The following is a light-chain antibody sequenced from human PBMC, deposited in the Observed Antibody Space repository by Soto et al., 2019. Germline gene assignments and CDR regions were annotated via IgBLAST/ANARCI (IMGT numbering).Light chain of an antibody. Sequence: EIQLTQSPSLLSASVGCRVTISCGASQSISSWLAWYQQKPGKAPKLLIYKASTLKSGVPSRFSGSGSGTEFTLTISSLQPEDFATYYCQESYSTPWTFGQGTKVDIK. CDR3: QESYSTPWT. CDR2: KAS. CDR1: QSISSW. V-gene: IGKV1-5*03. J-gene: IGKJ1*01.